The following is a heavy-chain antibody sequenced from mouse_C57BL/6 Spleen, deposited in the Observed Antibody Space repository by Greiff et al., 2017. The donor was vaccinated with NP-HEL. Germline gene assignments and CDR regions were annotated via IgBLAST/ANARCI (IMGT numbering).Heavy chain of an antibody. J-gene: IGHJ1*03. V-gene: IGHV1-52*01. CDR3: ARRYYGSSPHWYFDV. CDR2: IDPSDSET. Sequence: QVQLKQPGAELVRPGSSVKLSCKASGYTFTSYWMHWVKQRPIQGLEWIGNIDPSDSETHYNQQFKDKATLTVDKSSSTAYMQLSSLTSEDSAVYYCARRYYGSSPHWYFDVWGTGTTVTVSS. D-gene: IGHD1-1*01. CDR1: GYTFTSYW.